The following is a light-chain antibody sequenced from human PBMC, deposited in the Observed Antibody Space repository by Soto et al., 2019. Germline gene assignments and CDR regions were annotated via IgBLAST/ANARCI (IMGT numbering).Light chain of an antibody. J-gene: IGKJ5*01. CDR1: QSVSIN. Sequence: IVMTQSPATLSVSPGERATLSCRASQSVSINLAWYQQRPGQAPRLLIYGASTRATGIPARFSGSGSGTEFTLTISSLKSEDFAVYYCQQYNNWPAITFGQGTRLELK. CDR2: GAS. V-gene: IGKV3D-15*01. CDR3: QQYNNWPAIT.